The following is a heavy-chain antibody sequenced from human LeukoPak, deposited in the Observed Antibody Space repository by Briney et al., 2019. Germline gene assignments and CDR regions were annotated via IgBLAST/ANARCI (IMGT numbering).Heavy chain of an antibody. V-gene: IGHV3-7*01. CDR1: GFTFSSYW. J-gene: IGHJ6*04. CDR3: AELGITMIGGV. Sequence: GGALRLSCAPSGFTFSSYWMSWVRQAPGKGLEWVAHIKQDGREKYYVDSVKGGFTISRDNDKNSLYLQMNRLRAEDTAVYYCAELGITMIGGVWGKGTTVTISS. D-gene: IGHD3-10*02. CDR2: IKQDGREK.